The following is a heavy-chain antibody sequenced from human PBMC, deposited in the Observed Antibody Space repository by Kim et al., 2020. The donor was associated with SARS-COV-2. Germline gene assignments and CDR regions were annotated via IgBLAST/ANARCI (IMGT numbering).Heavy chain of an antibody. Sequence: DSVKGRFTISRDNSKNTLYLQMNSLRAEDTAVYYCAKAIPRYSSSHNFDYWGQGTLVTVSS. J-gene: IGHJ4*02. V-gene: IGHV3-23*01. D-gene: IGHD6-13*01. CDR3: AKAIPRYSSSHNFDY.